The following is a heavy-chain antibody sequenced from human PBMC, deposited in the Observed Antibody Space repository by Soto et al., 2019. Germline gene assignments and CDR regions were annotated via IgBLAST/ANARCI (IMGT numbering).Heavy chain of an antibody. Sequence: ASVKVSCKASGYTFTSYGISWVRQAPGQGLEWMGWISAYNGNTNYAQKLQGRVTMTTDTSTSTAYMELRSLRSDDTAVYYCVRCPGIVGATSNDYWGQGTLVTVSS. D-gene: IGHD1-26*01. V-gene: IGHV1-18*04. CDR2: ISAYNGNT. CDR3: VRCPGIVGATSNDY. J-gene: IGHJ4*02. CDR1: GYTFTSYG.